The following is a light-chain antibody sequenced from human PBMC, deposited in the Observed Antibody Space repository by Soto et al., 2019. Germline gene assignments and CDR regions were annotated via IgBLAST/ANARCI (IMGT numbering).Light chain of an antibody. CDR2: EVS. Sequence: QSVLTQPASVSGSPGQSITISCTGTSSDVGGYNYVSWYQQHPGKAPKLMIYEVSNRPSGVSNRFSGSKSGNTASLTISGLQAEDEDDYYCSSYTSSSTLYVFGTGTKFTVL. CDR1: SSDVGGYNY. J-gene: IGLJ1*01. CDR3: SSYTSSSTLYV. V-gene: IGLV2-14*01.